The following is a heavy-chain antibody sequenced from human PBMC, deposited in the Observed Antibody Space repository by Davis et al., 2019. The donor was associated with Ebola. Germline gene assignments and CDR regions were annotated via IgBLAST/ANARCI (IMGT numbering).Heavy chain of an antibody. D-gene: IGHD3-22*01. CDR1: GFTFSDHN. Sequence: GESLKISCAISGFTFSDHNLSWVRQAPGKGLEWLSYISSGSNTIYYADSVKGRFTISRDNARNSLSLQMKSLRAEDTAVYYCARVRGKYYYESSGFYGPPGYFDYWGQGTLVTVSS. CDR3: ARVRGKYYYESSGFYGPPGYFDY. J-gene: IGHJ4*02. V-gene: IGHV3-11*01. CDR2: ISSGSNTI.